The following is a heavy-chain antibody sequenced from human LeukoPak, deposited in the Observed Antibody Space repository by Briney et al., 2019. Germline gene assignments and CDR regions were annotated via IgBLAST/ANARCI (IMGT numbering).Heavy chain of an antibody. CDR2: ISGSGGST. CDR3: AKEHGDYALLFFNPPHDY. D-gene: IGHD4-17*01. J-gene: IGHJ4*02. V-gene: IGHV3-23*01. Sequence: GGSLRLSCAASGFTFSSYAMSWVRQAPGKGLEWVSAISGSGGSTYYADSVKGRFTISRDNSKNTLYLQMNSLRAEDTAVYYCAKEHGDYALLFFNPPHDYWGQGTLVTVSS. CDR1: GFTFSSYA.